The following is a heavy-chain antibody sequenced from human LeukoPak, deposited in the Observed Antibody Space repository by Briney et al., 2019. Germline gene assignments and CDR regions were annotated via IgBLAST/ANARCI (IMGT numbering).Heavy chain of an antibody. CDR2: ISAYKGNT. V-gene: IGHV1-18*01. CDR1: RYTLTSYG. D-gene: IGHD1-26*01. CDR3: ARFSGSCLDAFDI. Sequence: GASVQVSCKASRYTLTSYGISGVRQAPGRGVGWMGWISAYKGNTNYAQKRQGRGTMTTDTSTSTAYMELRSLRSDDTAVYYCARFSGSCLDAFDIWGQGSMVTVSS. J-gene: IGHJ3*02.